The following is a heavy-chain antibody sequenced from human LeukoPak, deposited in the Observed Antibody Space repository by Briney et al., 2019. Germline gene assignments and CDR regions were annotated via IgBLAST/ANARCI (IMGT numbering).Heavy chain of an antibody. V-gene: IGHV4-61*01. CDR1: GGSVSSGSYY. CDR2: IYSSGST. CDR3: ARDGGMVSFDY. Sequence: PSETLSLTCTVSGGSVSSGSYYWSWIRQPPGEGLEWIGYIYSSGSTNYNPSLKSRVTISVDTSKNQFSLKLSSVTAADTAVYYCARDGGMVSFDYWGQGTLVTVSS. D-gene: IGHD4-23*01. J-gene: IGHJ4*02.